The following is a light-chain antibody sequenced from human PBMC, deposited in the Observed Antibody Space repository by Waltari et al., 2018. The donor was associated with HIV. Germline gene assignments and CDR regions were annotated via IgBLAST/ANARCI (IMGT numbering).Light chain of an antibody. CDR1: SSNIGAGYD. CDR3: QSYDSSLSNSYV. V-gene: IGLV1-40*01. J-gene: IGLJ1*01. CDR2: DNN. Sequence: VLTQPPSVSGAPGQRVTISCTGSSSNIGAGYDVHWYQHLPGAAPKALIYDNNKRPSGVPDRFSGSRAGTSASLAITGLQAEDEADYYCQSYDSSLSNSYVFGTGTKVTVL.